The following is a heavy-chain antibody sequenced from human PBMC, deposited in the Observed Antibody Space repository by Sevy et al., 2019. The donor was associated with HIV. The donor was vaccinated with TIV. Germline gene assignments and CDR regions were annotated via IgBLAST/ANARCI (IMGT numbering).Heavy chain of an antibody. Sequence: GGSPRLSCAASGFTFSNYFMNWVRQAPGKGLEWVSSISSGSSYIFYADSLKGRFTISRDNAKNSLYLHMNSLRAEDTAVYYCARGDYYGSLSYFDYWGPGTLVTVSS. CDR2: ISSGSSYI. D-gene: IGHD3-10*01. V-gene: IGHV3-21*01. J-gene: IGHJ4*02. CDR3: ARGDYYGSLSYFDY. CDR1: GFTFSNYF.